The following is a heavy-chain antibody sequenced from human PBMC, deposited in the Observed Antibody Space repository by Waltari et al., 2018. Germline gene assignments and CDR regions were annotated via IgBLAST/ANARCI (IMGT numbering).Heavy chain of an antibody. D-gene: IGHD6-13*01. Sequence: QVQLQESGPGLVKPSETLSLTCTVPGGSIISYYWSWIRQPPGKGLEWIGYIYYSGSTNYNPSLKSRVTISVDTSKNQFSLKLSSVTAADTAVYYCARGYSSSWRIFDYWGQGTLVTVSS. CDR3: ARGYSSSWRIFDY. CDR1: GGSIISYY. J-gene: IGHJ4*02. CDR2: IYYSGST. V-gene: IGHV4-59*01.